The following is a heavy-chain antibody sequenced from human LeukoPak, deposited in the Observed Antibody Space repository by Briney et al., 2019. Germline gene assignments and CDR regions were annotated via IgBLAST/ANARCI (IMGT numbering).Heavy chain of an antibody. CDR3: ARGGNRFGGFYFDY. CDR2: IHHSGSS. J-gene: IGHJ4*02. V-gene: IGHV4-31*03. CDR1: ADSLSSGGHY. Sequence: SETLSLTCTVSADSLSSGGHYWAWIRQLPGKGLESIGFIHHSGSSRHNPSLKDRVAISVDASRKQFALRLSSVTAANTAIYYCARGGNRFGGFYFDYWGQGIQVIVSS. D-gene: IGHD3-10*01.